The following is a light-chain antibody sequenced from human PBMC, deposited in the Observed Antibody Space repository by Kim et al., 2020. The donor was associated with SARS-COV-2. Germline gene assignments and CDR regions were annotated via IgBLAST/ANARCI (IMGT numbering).Light chain of an antibody. J-gene: IGLJ1*01. Sequence: LSQPASVSGSPGQSITISCTGTSSDVGGYNYVSWYQQHPGKAPKLMIYDVSNRPSGVSNRFSGSKSGNTASLTISGLQAEDEADYYCSSYASSSTYVFGTGTKVTVL. CDR3: SSYASSSTYV. CDR2: DVS. V-gene: IGLV2-14*03. CDR1: SSDVGGYNY.